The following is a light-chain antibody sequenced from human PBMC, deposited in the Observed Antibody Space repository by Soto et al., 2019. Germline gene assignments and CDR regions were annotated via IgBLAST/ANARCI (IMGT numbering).Light chain of an antibody. J-gene: IGLJ1*01. CDR3: SSYTSSSTRV. Sequence: QSVLTQPASVSGSPGQSITISCTGTSSDVGGYDYVSWYQQHPGKAPKLTIYDVSSRPSGVSNRFSGSKSGNTASLAISGLQAEDEADYYCSSYTSSSTRVFGTGTKLTVL. V-gene: IGLV2-14*01. CDR1: SSDVGGYDY. CDR2: DVS.